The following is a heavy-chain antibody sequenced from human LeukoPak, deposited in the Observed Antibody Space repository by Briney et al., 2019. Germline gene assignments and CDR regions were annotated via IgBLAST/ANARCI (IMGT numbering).Heavy chain of an antibody. Sequence: SVKVSCKASGGTFSSYAISWVRQAPGQGLEWMGRIIPIFGTANYAQKFQGRVTITTDESTSTAYMELSSLRSEDTAVYYCARPREKVNSGSYQLDCWGQGTLVTVSS. CDR1: GGTFSSYA. V-gene: IGHV1-69*05. J-gene: IGHJ4*02. CDR3: ARPREKVNSGSYQLDC. CDR2: IIPIFGTA. D-gene: IGHD1-26*01.